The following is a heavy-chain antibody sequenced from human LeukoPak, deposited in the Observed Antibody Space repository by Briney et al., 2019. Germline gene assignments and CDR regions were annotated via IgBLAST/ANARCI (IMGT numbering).Heavy chain of an antibody. V-gene: IGHV3-30*03. CDR1: GGSISSSSYY. CDR2: ISYDGSNK. CDR3: ARDPDSSGWFYYFDY. Sequence: PSETLSLTCTVSGGSISSSSYYWGWIRQPPGKGLEWVAVISYDGSNKYYADSVKGRFTISRDNSKNTLYLQMNSLRAEDTAVYYCARDPDSSGWFYYFDYWGQGTLVTVSS. D-gene: IGHD6-19*01. J-gene: IGHJ4*02.